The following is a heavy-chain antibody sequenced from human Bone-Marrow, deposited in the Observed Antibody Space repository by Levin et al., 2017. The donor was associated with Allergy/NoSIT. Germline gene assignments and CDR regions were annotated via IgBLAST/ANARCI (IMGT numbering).Heavy chain of an antibody. Sequence: PGGSLRLSCAASGFTFSSYWMHWVRQAPGKGLVWVSRINSDGSSTSYADSVKGRFTISRDNAKNTLYLQMNSLRAEDTAVYYCARVGERTSRFYDFWSGYHIDYWGQGTLVTVSS. CDR1: GFTFSSYW. J-gene: IGHJ4*02. V-gene: IGHV3-74*01. CDR2: INSDGSST. CDR3: ARVGERTSRFYDFWSGYHIDY. D-gene: IGHD3-3*01.